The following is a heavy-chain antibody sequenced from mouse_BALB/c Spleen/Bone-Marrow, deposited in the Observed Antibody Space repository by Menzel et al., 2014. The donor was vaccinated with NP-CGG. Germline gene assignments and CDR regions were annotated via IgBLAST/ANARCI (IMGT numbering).Heavy chain of an antibody. CDR1: GFTFSDYY. CDR3: ARGSSYFDY. J-gene: IGHJ2*01. D-gene: IGHD1-1*01. CDR2: ISDGGSYT. Sequence: EVQRVESGGGSVKPGGSLKLSCAASGFTFSDYYMYWVRQTPEKRLEWVATISDGGSYTYYPDSVKGRFTISRDNAKNNLYLQMSSLKSEDTAMYYCARGSSYFDYWGQGTTLTVSS. V-gene: IGHV5-4*02.